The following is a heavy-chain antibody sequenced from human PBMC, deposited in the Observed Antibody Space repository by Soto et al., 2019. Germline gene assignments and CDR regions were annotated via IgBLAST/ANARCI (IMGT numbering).Heavy chain of an antibody. V-gene: IGHV3-73*02. Sequence: EVQLVESGGGLVQPGGSLKLSCAVSGFTFSDSIIHWVRQASGKGLGWVGRIRSKANSYATTYAASVKGGFTISRDDSKNTAYLQMNSLKTEDTAVYYCARASVYSGSQTFYGVDVWGQGTTVTVSS. J-gene: IGHJ6*02. CDR1: GFTFSDSI. D-gene: IGHD1-26*01. CDR3: ARASVYSGSQTFYGVDV. CDR2: IRSKANSYAT.